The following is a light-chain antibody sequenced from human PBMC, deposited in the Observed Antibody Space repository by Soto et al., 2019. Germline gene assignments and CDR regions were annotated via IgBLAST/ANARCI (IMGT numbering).Light chain of an antibody. Sequence: EIVLTQSPGTLSLSPGERATLSCRASQSVSSSYLAWYQRQPGQAPRLLIYGASSRATGIPDRFSGSGSGTDFTLTISRLEPEDFAVYYCQQYGSSSWTFGQGTK. V-gene: IGKV3-20*01. CDR2: GAS. CDR3: QQYGSSSWT. CDR1: QSVSSSY. J-gene: IGKJ1*01.